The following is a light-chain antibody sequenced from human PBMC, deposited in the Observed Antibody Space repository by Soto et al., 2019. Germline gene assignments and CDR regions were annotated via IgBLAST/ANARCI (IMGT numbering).Light chain of an antibody. V-gene: IGKV1-5*01. CDR2: DAS. CDR3: QQYYNYPAT. Sequence: DIQMTQSPSTLSASVGDRVTITCRASQSIDDWLAWYQQKPGKAPKLLIHDASSLESGVPSRFRGTGSGSTVTLTINSLQPDDFATYYCQQYYNYPATFGQGTQLEIK. CDR1: QSIDDW. J-gene: IGKJ2*01.